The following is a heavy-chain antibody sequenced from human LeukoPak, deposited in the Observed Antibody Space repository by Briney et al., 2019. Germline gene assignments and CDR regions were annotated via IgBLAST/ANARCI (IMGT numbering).Heavy chain of an antibody. CDR2: ISGSGGST. J-gene: IGHJ4*02. CDR3: AKDFAEDCSSSSCYLEWGFPAGGFDY. CDR1: GFTFSGYA. V-gene: IGHV3-23*01. D-gene: IGHD2-2*01. Sequence: GGSLRLSCAASGFTFSGYAVSWVRQAPGKGLEWVSAISGSGGSTYYADSVKGRFTISRDNSKNTLYLQMNSLRAEDTAVYYCAKDFAEDCSSSSCYLEWGFPAGGFDYWGQGTLVTVSS.